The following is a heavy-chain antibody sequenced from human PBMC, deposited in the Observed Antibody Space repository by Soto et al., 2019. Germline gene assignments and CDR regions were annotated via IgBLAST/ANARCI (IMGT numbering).Heavy chain of an antibody. D-gene: IGHD2-21*02. Sequence: SETLSLTCTVSGGSISSYYWSWMRQPPGKGLEWIGYIYYSGSTNYNPSLKSRVTISVDTSKNQFSLKLSSVTAADTAVYYCARHNPLCGGDCYSGEYWGQGTLVTVS. J-gene: IGHJ4*02. CDR3: ARHNPLCGGDCYSGEY. CDR2: IYYSGST. V-gene: IGHV4-59*08. CDR1: GGSISSYY.